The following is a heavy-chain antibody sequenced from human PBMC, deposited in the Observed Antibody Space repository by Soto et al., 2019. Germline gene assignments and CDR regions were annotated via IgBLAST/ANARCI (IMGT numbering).Heavy chain of an antibody. CDR2: ISWDSGII. CDR1: GFTFDDYG. D-gene: IGHD2-15*01. Sequence: DVQLVESGGGLVQPGRSLRLSCAASGFTFDDYGMHWVRLAPGKGLEWVAAISWDSGIIDYVDSVRGRFTMSRDNAKSSLYLHMNSLRAEETALYYCAKAVVVSQKSWVNYFDSWGQGTLVTVSS. J-gene: IGHJ4*02. CDR3: AKAVVVSQKSWVNYFDS. V-gene: IGHV3-9*01.